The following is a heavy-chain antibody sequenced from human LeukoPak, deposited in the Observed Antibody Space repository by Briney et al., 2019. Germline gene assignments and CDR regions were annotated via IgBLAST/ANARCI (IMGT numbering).Heavy chain of an antibody. CDR2: IYYSGST. Sequence: PSETLSLTCSVSGGSISSGDYYWSWIRQPPGKGLERIGYIYYSGSTDYNPSLKSRISISADTSKNQFSLKLTSVTAADTAVYYCARVTVRGVIRFYFDCWGQGTLVTVSS. J-gene: IGHJ4*02. CDR1: GGSISSGDYY. CDR3: ARVTVRGVIRFYFDC. D-gene: IGHD3-10*01. V-gene: IGHV4-30-4*01.